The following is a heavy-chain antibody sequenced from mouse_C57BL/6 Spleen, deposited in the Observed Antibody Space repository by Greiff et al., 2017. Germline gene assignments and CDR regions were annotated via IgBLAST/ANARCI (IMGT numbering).Heavy chain of an antibody. CDR2: IYPGDGDT. Sequence: QVQLQQSGPELVKPGASVKISCKASGYAFSSSWMHWVKQRPGKGLEWIGRIYPGDGDTNYDGKFKGKATLTADKSSSTAYLQLSSLTSEDSAVYCCARWGSTVGHAMDYWGQGTSVTVSA. CDR3: ARWGSTVGHAMDY. CDR1: GYAFSSSW. V-gene: IGHV1-82*01. J-gene: IGHJ4*01. D-gene: IGHD1-1*01.